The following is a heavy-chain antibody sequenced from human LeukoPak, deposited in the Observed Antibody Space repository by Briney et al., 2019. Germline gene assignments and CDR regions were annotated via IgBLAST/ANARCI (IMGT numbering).Heavy chain of an antibody. D-gene: IGHD3/OR15-3a*01. CDR2: ISSSRSYI. Sequence: GGSLRLSCAASGFTFSSYSMNWVRQAPGKGLEWVSFISSSRSYIYYADSVKGRFTISRDNAKNSLYLQMNSLRAEDTAVYYCARDASLTGQYTPPWYFDLWGRGTLVTVSS. CDR3: ARDASLTGQYTPPWYFDL. CDR1: GFTFSSYS. V-gene: IGHV3-21*04. J-gene: IGHJ2*01.